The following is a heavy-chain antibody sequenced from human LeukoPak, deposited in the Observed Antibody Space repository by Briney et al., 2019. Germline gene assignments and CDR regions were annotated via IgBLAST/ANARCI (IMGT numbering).Heavy chain of an antibody. Sequence: SETLSLTCAVSGGSISSSIHYWAWIRQPPGKGLEWIGSMYYSGSTYYNPSIKSRLTISLDRSENQFSLKLSSVTAADTAVYYCARASHGWYFDLWGRGTLVTVSS. CDR3: ARASHGWYFDL. CDR1: GGSISSSIHY. CDR2: MYYSGST. J-gene: IGHJ2*01. V-gene: IGHV4-39*07. D-gene: IGHD6-6*01.